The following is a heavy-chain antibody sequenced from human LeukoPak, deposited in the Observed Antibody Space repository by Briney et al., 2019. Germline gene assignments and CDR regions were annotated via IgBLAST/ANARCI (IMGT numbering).Heavy chain of an antibody. CDR2: VSNSSSTI. Sequence: GGSLRLSCAASGFTFSIYSMNWVRQAPGKGLEWVSYVSNSSSTIYYADSVKGRFTISRDNAKNSLYLQMNSLRAEDTAVYYCARGTLNYIAVASDAFDIWGQGTMVTVSS. D-gene: IGHD6-19*01. CDR1: GFTFSIYS. V-gene: IGHV3-48*04. CDR3: ARGTLNYIAVASDAFDI. J-gene: IGHJ3*02.